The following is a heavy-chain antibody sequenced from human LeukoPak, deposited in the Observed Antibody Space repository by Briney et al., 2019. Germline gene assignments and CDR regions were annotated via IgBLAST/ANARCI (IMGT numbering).Heavy chain of an antibody. Sequence: GASVKVSCKASGYTFTSYGISWVRQAPGQGLEWMGWISAYNGNTNYAQKFQGRVTMTRDTSISTAYMELSRLRSDDTAVCYCARSSGSRIFDYWGQGTLVTVSS. J-gene: IGHJ4*02. CDR1: GYTFTSYG. V-gene: IGHV1-18*01. CDR2: ISAYNGNT. D-gene: IGHD1-26*01. CDR3: ARSSGSRIFDY.